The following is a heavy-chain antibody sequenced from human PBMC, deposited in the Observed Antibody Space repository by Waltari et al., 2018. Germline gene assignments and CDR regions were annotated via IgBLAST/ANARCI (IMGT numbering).Heavy chain of an antibody. CDR2: IWYDGTNK. D-gene: IGHD3-9*01. J-gene: IGHJ4*02. CDR1: GFTFSDHG. Sequence: QVQLVESGGGVVQPGRSLRLSGAASGFTFSDHGMQWVRQAPGKGLEWMAVIWYDGTNKYYRDSVKGRFTISRDNSKSTLYLHLNNLRGEDTAVYYCARASYDILSGFTPFDYWGQGTLVTVSS. V-gene: IGHV3-33*01. CDR3: ARASYDILSGFTPFDY.